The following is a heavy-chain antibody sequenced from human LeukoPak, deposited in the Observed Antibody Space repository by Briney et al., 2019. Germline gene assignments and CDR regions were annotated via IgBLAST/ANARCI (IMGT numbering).Heavy chain of an antibody. Sequence: SETLSLTCTVSGGSISSYYWSWIRQPAGKGLEWIGRINASGSIDYNPSLKSRVTMSLDTSKNQFSLNLSSVTAADTALYYCAREAVYYGSGSLDCWGQGTLVTVSS. D-gene: IGHD3-10*01. J-gene: IGHJ4*02. CDR2: INASGSI. CDR1: GGSISSYY. V-gene: IGHV4-4*07. CDR3: AREAVYYGSGSLDC.